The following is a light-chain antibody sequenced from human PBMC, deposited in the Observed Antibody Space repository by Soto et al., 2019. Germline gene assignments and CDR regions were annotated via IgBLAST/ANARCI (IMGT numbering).Light chain of an antibody. CDR3: QQYGSSPLT. J-gene: IGKJ5*01. CDR1: QSVSSN. Sequence: IVLTQSPSTLSVSQGERATLSCRASQSVSSNLAWHQQRPGQAPRLLIYGASTRATGIPDRFSGSGSGTDFTLTISRLEPEDLAVYHCQQYGSSPLTFGGGTRLEI. CDR2: GAS. V-gene: IGKV3-20*01.